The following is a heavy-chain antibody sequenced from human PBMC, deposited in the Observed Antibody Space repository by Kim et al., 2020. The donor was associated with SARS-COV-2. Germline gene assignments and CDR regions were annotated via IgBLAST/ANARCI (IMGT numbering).Heavy chain of an antibody. D-gene: IGHD2-2*01. CDR1: GGSISSGSYY. CDR3: ARGEVVPAAMGAYYYGMDV. Sequence: SETLSLTCTVSGGSISSGSYYWSWIRQPAGKGLEWIGRIYTSGSTNYNPSLKSRVTISVDTSKNQFSLKLSSVTAADTAVYYCARGEVVPAAMGAYYYGMDVWGQGTTVTVSS. V-gene: IGHV4-61*02. CDR2: IYTSGST. J-gene: IGHJ6*02.